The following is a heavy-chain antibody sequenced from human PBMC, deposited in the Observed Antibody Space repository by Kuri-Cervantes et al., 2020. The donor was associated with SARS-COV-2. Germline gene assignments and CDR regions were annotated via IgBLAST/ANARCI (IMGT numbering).Heavy chain of an antibody. V-gene: IGHV3-21*04. CDR1: GFTFSSYA. CDR2: INSDTTYI. CDR3: AKTVRFLEWLPDY. J-gene: IGHJ4*02. Sequence: GESLKISCVGAGFTFSSYAMNWVRLAPGKGLEWVSSINSDTTYIYYADSVKGRFTISRDNARNSLFLQMDSLRAEDTAVYYCAKTVRFLEWLPDYWGQGTLVTVSS. D-gene: IGHD3-3*01.